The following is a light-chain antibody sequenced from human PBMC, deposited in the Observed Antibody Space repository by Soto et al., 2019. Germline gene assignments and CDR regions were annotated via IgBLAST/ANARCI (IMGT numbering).Light chain of an antibody. CDR3: SSYTSSSNVV. CDR1: SSDVGSDNL. J-gene: IGLJ2*01. Sequence: QSALTQPASVSGSPGQSITISCTGTSSDVGSDNLVSWYQQHPGKAPKLMIYEGSKRPSGVSNRFSGSKSGNTASLTISGLQAEDEADYYCSSYTSSSNVVFGGGTKLTVL. CDR2: EGS. V-gene: IGLV2-14*02.